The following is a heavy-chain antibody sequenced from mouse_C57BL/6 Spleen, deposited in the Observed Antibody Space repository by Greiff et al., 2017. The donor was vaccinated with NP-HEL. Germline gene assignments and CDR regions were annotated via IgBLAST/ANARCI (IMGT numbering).Heavy chain of an antibody. Sequence: EVKLMESGPGMVKPSQSLSLTCTVTGYSITSGYDWHWIRHFPGNKLEWMGYISYSGSTNYNPSLKSRISITHDTSKNHFFLKLNSVTTEDTATYYCARGGVYDGYPFAYWGQGTLVTVSA. V-gene: IGHV3-1*01. J-gene: IGHJ3*01. CDR1: GYSITSGYD. CDR2: ISYSGST. D-gene: IGHD2-3*01. CDR3: ARGGVYDGYPFAY.